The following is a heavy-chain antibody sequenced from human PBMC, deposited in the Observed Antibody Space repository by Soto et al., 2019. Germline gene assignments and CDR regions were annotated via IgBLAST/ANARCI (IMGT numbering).Heavy chain of an antibody. CDR2: LYYSGST. Sequence: QVQLQESGPGLVKPSQTLSLTCTVSGGSISSGGYYWSWIRQHPGKGLEWIGYLYYSGSTYYNPSLKSRVTISVDTSKNQFSLKLSSVTAADTAVYYCARAPRPDYDMGVAFDIWGQGTMVTVSS. CDR1: GGSISSGGYY. CDR3: ARAPRPDYDMGVAFDI. V-gene: IGHV4-31*03. D-gene: IGHD3-22*01. J-gene: IGHJ3*02.